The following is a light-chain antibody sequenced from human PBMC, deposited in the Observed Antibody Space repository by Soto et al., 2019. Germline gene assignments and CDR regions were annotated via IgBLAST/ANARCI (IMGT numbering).Light chain of an antibody. Sequence: QSVLTQPPSVSGAPGQRGTISCTGSSSNIGAGFDVHWYQQLPGTAPKLLIYGNNNRASGVPDRFSGSKSGTSAALAITGLQGDGEADYFCQSFDSSLSGSLFGGGTKVTVL. CDR1: SSNIGAGFD. V-gene: IGLV1-40*01. CDR3: QSFDSSLSGSL. J-gene: IGLJ2*01. CDR2: GNN.